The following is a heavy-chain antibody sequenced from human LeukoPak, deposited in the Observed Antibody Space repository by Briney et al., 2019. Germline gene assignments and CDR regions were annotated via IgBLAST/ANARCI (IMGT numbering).Heavy chain of an antibody. Sequence: KSSETLSLTCTVSGGSISSYYWSWIRQPAGKGLEWIGRIYTSGSTNYNPSLKSRVTMSVDTSKNQFSLKLSSVTAADTAVYYCAGDTYYYDSSGYWPAFDIWGQGTMVTVSS. D-gene: IGHD3-22*01. CDR2: IYTSGST. V-gene: IGHV4-4*07. J-gene: IGHJ3*02. CDR3: AGDTYYYDSSGYWPAFDI. CDR1: GGSISSYY.